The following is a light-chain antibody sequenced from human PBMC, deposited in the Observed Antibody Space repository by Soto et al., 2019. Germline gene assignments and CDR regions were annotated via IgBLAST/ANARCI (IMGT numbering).Light chain of an antibody. Sequence: DIQMTQSQTSLSASVGDRVTITCRASQDIRNFVAWYQQKPGKAPKLPIYAASTLQSGVPSRFSGSGSGTDFTLTINSLQPEDVATYSCQKYSSVPVFGPGTKVEMK. J-gene: IGKJ3*01. CDR2: AAS. V-gene: IGKV1-27*01. CDR1: QDIRNF. CDR3: QKYSSVPV.